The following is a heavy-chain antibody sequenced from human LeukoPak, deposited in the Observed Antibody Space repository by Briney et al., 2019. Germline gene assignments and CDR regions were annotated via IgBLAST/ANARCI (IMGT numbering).Heavy chain of an antibody. CDR3: ARTSGTGWSH. Sequence: GGSLRLSCAASGFTFSSYWMSWVRQAPGKGLEWVANIKQDGSEKYYVDSVKGRFTISRVNGKNSLYLQMDSLRVDDTAVYYCARTSGTGWSHWGQGTLVTVSS. V-gene: IGHV3-7*01. CDR1: GFTFSSYW. J-gene: IGHJ4*02. D-gene: IGHD6-19*01. CDR2: IKQDGSEK.